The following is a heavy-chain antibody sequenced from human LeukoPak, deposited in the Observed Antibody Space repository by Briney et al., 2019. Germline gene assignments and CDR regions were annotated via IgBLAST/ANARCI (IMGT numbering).Heavy chain of an antibody. CDR2: INLNSSGT. Sequence: ASVKVSRKASGYTFTVYYMHWVRQAPGQGHEREGVINLNSSGTNYEQKFQGRVTMTRDRSITKPYMELSRRRSDDTAVYSCAFGGGSGSSLFSWFDPWGQGTLVTVSS. CDR3: AFGGGSGSSLFSWFDP. D-gene: IGHD3-10*01. V-gene: IGHV1-2*02. CDR1: GYTFTVYY. J-gene: IGHJ5*02.